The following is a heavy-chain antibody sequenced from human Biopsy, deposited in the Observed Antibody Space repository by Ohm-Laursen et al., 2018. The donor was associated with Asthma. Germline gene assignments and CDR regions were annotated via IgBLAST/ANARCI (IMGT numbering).Heavy chain of an antibody. D-gene: IGHD1-14*01. CDR3: AKDERLYYGSDSKYMQPVPLGD. Sequence: SLRLSCAASGFTFSDYGMHWVRQAPGKGLEWVGFIGYDGSEQHYGDSVEGRFTISRDNSRNMLYLQMNSLRTEDTAVYYCAKDERLYYGSDSKYMQPVPLGDWGQGTLVIVSA. CDR2: IGYDGSEQ. J-gene: IGHJ4*02. V-gene: IGHV3-30*02. CDR1: GFTFSDYG.